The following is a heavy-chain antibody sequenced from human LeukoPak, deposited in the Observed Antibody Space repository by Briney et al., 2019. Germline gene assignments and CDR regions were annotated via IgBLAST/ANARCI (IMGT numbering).Heavy chain of an antibody. CDR1: RLIFSSYG. V-gene: IGHV3-30*02. D-gene: IGHD2-2*01. Sequence: GGSLRLSCAASRLIFSSYGMHWVGQSPGKGLEGGHFIRYDGSSKYYADCVKGRFTISRDNSKNTLYLQMNSLRGEDTAVYYCAKDIDCSGSNCPKTYDYWGQGTLVTVSS. CDR2: IRYDGSSK. CDR3: AKDIDCSGSNCPKTYDY. J-gene: IGHJ4*02.